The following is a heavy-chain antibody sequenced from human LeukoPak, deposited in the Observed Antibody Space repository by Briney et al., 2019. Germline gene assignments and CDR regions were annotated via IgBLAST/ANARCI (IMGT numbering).Heavy chain of an antibody. CDR1: GGSISSYY. Sequence: SETLSLTCTVSGGSISSYYWSWTRQPPGKGLEWIGYIYYSGSTNYNPSLKSRVTISVDTSKNQFSLKLSSVTAADTAVYYCAREVRGRYYYGSGSDAGNWFDPWGQGTLATVSS. V-gene: IGHV4-59*01. J-gene: IGHJ5*02. CDR2: IYYSGST. D-gene: IGHD3-10*01. CDR3: AREVRGRYYYGSGSDAGNWFDP.